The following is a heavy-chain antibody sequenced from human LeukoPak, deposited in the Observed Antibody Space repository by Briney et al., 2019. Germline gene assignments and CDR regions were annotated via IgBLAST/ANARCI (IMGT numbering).Heavy chain of an antibody. CDR2: ISGNGDDT. CDR1: EFTFSSYT. V-gene: IGHV3-64*01. CDR3: AKRVGFYFAH. D-gene: IGHD2-15*01. J-gene: IGHJ4*02. Sequence: PGGSLRLSCVASEFTFSSYTMHWFRQAPGKGLEYVSAISGNGDDTYYANSVKGRFTISRDNSNNTLYLQLNSLRAEDTALYYCAKRVGFYFAHWGQGTLVTVSS.